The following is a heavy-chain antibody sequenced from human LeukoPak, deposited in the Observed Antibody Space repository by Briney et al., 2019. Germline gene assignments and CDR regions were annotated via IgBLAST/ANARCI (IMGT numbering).Heavy chain of an antibody. CDR2: IYTSGST. Sequence: MPSETLSLTCTVSGGSISSYYWSWIRQPAGKGLEWIGRIYTSGSTNYNPSLKSRVTMSVDTSKNQFSLKLSSVTAADTAVYYCARAGSSSSYDAFDIWGQETMVTVSS. CDR3: ARAGSSSSYDAFDI. J-gene: IGHJ3*02. CDR1: GGSISSYY. D-gene: IGHD6-6*01. V-gene: IGHV4-4*07.